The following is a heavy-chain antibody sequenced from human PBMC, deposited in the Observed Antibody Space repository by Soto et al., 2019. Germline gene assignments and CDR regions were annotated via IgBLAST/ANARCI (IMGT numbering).Heavy chain of an antibody. CDR1: GYSFTSYW. V-gene: IGHV5-10-1*01. Sequence: GESLKISCKGSGYSFTSYWISWVRQMPGKGLEWMGRIDPSDSYTNYSPSFQGHVTISADKSISTAYLQWSSLKASDTAMYYCARQYCSSTSCARDAFDIWGQGTMVT. CDR3: ARQYCSSTSCARDAFDI. CDR2: IDPSDSYT. D-gene: IGHD2-2*01. J-gene: IGHJ3*02.